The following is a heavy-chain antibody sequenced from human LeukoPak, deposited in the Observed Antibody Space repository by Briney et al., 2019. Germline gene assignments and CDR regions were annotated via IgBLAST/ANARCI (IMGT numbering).Heavy chain of an antibody. D-gene: IGHD3-10*01. Sequence: GSLILSCAASGFTFSSYGMHWVRQAPGKGLEWVAFIRYDGSNKCYADSVKGRFTISRDNSKNTLYLQMNSLRAEDTAVYYCAKELMVRGGNDYWGQGTLVTVSS. CDR3: AKELMVRGGNDY. J-gene: IGHJ4*02. CDR2: IRYDGSNK. CDR1: GFTFSSYG. V-gene: IGHV3-30*02.